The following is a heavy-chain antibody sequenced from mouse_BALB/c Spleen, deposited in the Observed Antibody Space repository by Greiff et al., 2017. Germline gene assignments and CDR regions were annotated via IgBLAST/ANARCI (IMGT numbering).Heavy chain of an antibody. CDR1: GFSLTSYG. J-gene: IGHJ4*01. D-gene: IGHD3-3*01. CDR2: IWAGGST. V-gene: IGHV2-9*02. Sequence: VQGVESGPGLVAPSQSLSITCTVSGFSLTSYGVHWVRQPPGKGLEWLGVIWAGGSTNYNSALMSRLSISKDNSKSQVFLKMNSLQTDDTAMYYCARDCGTRAMDYWGQGTSVTVSS. CDR3: ARDCGTRAMDY.